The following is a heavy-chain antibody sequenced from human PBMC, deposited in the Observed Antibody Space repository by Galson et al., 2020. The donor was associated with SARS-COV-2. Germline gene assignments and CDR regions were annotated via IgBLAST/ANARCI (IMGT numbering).Heavy chain of an antibody. Sequence: GESLKISCKSSGYTFTDYYIHWVRQAPGQGPEWMGWVNPDSGGTEYAQKFQGRVTMTRDTSTSTAYMELSSLRSDDTAVYYCGRDSGYSSGWFYGFWGQGTLVTVSS. J-gene: IGHJ4*02. CDR2: VNPDSGGT. CDR3: GRDSGYSSGWFYGF. V-gene: IGHV1-2*02. CDR1: GYTFTDYY. D-gene: IGHD6-19*01.